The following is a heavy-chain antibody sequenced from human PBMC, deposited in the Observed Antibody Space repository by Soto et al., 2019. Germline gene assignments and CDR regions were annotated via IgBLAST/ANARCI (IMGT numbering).Heavy chain of an antibody. D-gene: IGHD6-19*01. CDR1: GDSISSFY. V-gene: IGHV4-59*01. Sequence: SETLSLTCTVSGDSISSFYWSWIRQPPGKGLEWIAFVYTGGTDYNPSLKSRVTISIDTSKSQFSLKLSSVTAADTAVYYCARDRKPAEWLGNNYWSQGTLVTVSS. CDR2: VYTGGT. J-gene: IGHJ4*02. CDR3: ARDRKPAEWLGNNY.